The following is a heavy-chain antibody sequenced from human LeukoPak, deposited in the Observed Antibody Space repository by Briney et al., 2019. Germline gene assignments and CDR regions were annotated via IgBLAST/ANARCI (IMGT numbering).Heavy chain of an antibody. D-gene: IGHD3-10*01. V-gene: IGHV1-2*02. Sequence: ASVKVSCKASGYTFTGYYMHWVRQAPGQGLEWMGWINPNSGGTNYAQKFQGRVTMTRDTSISTAYMELSRLRSDDTAVYYCARSMVRGVIRGNWFDPWGQGTLVTVSS. CDR3: ARSMVRGVIRGNWFDP. J-gene: IGHJ5*02. CDR2: INPNSGGT. CDR1: GYTFTGYY.